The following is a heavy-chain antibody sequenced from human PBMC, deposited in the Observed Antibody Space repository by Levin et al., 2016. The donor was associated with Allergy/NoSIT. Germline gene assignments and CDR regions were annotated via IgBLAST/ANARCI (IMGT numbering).Heavy chain of an antibody. CDR3: AREGSSDCSSTSCYVDV. D-gene: IGHD2-2*01. J-gene: IGHJ6*02. Sequence: GSLRLSCAVSGGSISSHYWSWMRQPAGKGLEWIGRMYASGNTKYNSSLESRVIMSVDTSKNHFSLKMTSVTAADTAVYYCAREGSSDCSSTSCYVDVWGQGIMVTVSS. CDR2: MYASGNT. CDR1: GGSISSHY. V-gene: IGHV4-4*07.